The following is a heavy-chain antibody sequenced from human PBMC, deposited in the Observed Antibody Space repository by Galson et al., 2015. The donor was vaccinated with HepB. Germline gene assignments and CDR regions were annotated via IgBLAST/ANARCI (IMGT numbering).Heavy chain of an antibody. CDR2: ISYDGSNK. CDR1: GFTFSSYG. Sequence: SLRLSCAASGFTFSSYGMHWVRQAPGKGLEWVAVISYDGSNKYYADSVKGRFTISRDNSRNTLYLQMNSLRAEDTAVYYCAKSTTYAEYFQHWGQGTLVTVSS. V-gene: IGHV3-30*18. D-gene: IGHD1-1*01. CDR3: AKSTTYAEYFQH. J-gene: IGHJ1*01.